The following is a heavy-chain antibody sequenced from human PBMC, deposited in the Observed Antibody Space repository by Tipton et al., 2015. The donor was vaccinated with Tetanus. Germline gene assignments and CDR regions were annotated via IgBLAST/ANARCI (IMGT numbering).Heavy chain of an antibody. D-gene: IGHD3-10*01. CDR1: GGSFSGYY. J-gene: IGHJ5*02. CDR3: ARGLFTMVRGGGHCWFDP. CDR2: INHSGST. Sequence: TLSLTCAVYGGSFSGYYWSWIRQPPGKGLEWIGEINHSGSTNYNPSLKSRVTISVDTSKNQFSLKLSSVTAADTAVYYCARGLFTMVRGGGHCWFDPWGQGTLVTVSS. V-gene: IGHV4-34*01.